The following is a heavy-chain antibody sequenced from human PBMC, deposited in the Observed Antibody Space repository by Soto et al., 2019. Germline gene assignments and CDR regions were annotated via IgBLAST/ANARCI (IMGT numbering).Heavy chain of an antibody. J-gene: IGHJ6*02. CDR3: ARSHGMDV. CDR2: IYPGDSDT. CDR1: GCSFTTSW. Sequence: SLKSSGQGSGCSFTTSWIGWVRQMPGKGLEWMGLIYPGDSDTRYSPSFQGQVTISADKSISTAYLQWSSLKASDTAIYYCARSHGMDVWGQGTTVTVSS. V-gene: IGHV5-51*01.